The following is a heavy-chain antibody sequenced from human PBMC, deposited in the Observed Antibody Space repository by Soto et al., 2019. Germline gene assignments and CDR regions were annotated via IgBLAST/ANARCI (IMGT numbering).Heavy chain of an antibody. V-gene: IGHV3-23*01. J-gene: IGHJ4*02. CDR3: VKDAPQLFSD. Sequence: EVHLLESAGGLVQPGGSLRISCAASGFIFSDYAMSWVRQAPGKGLEWVSAISGNAHATYYAASVKGRFTISRDNPKNTLYLQMDSLRVEDPARYYCVKDAPQLFSDWGRGTLVTVSS. D-gene: IGHD3-10*02. CDR2: ISGNAHAT. CDR1: GFIFSDYA.